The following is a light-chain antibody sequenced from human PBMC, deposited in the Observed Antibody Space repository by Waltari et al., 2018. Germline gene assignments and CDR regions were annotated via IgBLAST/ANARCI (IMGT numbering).Light chain of an antibody. CDR3: AAWDASLSAWL. J-gene: IGLJ3*02. CDR2: RNN. Sequence: QSVLTQPPSASGTPGQRVTISCSGSSSNIGSNYVYWYQLLPGTAPKLLIYRNNQRPSGVPGRFSGSKSDTSASLAISGLRSEDEADYYCAAWDASLSAWLFGGGTKVTVL. V-gene: IGLV1-47*01. CDR1: SSNIGSNY.